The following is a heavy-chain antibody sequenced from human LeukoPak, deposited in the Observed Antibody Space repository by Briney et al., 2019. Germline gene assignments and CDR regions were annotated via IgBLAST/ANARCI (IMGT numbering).Heavy chain of an antibody. J-gene: IGHJ4*02. CDR1: GFTFSSYA. V-gene: IGHV3-23*01. Sequence: LPGGSLRLSCAASGFTFSSYAMHWVRQAPGKGLEWVSGISGIGGSTYYADSVKGRFTISRDNSKNTLYLQMNSLRAEDTAVYYCAKGLVSGYDYCFDSWGQGTLVTVSS. CDR3: AKGLVSGYDYCFDS. CDR2: ISGIGGST. D-gene: IGHD5-12*01.